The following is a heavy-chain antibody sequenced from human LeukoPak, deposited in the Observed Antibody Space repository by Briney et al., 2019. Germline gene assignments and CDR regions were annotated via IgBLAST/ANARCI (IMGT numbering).Heavy chain of an antibody. J-gene: IGHJ4*02. Sequence: GGSLRLSCAASGFTFSSYWMSWVRQAPGKGLEWVANIKQDGSEKYYVDSVKGRFTISRDNAKNSLYLQMNSLRAEDTAVYYCARVYYDSSGYYYDGYSFDYWGQGTLVTVSS. V-gene: IGHV3-7*01. D-gene: IGHD3-22*01. CDR2: IKQDGSEK. CDR1: GFTFSSYW. CDR3: ARVYYDSSGYYYDGYSFDY.